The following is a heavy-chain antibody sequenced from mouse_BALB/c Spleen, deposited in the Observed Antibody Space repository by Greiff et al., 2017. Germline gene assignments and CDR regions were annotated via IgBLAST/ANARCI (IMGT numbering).Heavy chain of an antibody. D-gene: IGHD4-1*01. J-gene: IGHJ1*01. V-gene: IGHV1-26*01. Sequence: VQLQQSGPELVKPGASVKISCKTSGYTFTEYTMHWVKQSHGKSLVWIGGINPNNGGTSYNQKFKGKATLTVDKSSSTAYMELRSLTSEDSAVYYCAREGGTGTWYFDVWGAGTTVTVSS. CDR2: INPNNGGT. CDR1: GYTFTEYT. CDR3: AREGGTGTWYFDV.